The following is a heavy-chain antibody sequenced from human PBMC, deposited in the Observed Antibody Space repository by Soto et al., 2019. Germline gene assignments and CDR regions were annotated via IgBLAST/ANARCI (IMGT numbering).Heavy chain of an antibody. J-gene: IGHJ4*02. V-gene: IGHV3-74*01. CDR3: ARVFCTTGVCSSFDY. CDR2: INSDGSST. CDR1: GFTFSSYW. Sequence: GGSLRLSCAASGFTFSSYWMHWVRQAPGKGLVWVSRINSDGSSTSYADSVKGRFTISRDNAKNTLYLQMNSLRAEDTAVYYYARVFCTTGVCSSFDYWGQGTLVTVSS. D-gene: IGHD2-8*01.